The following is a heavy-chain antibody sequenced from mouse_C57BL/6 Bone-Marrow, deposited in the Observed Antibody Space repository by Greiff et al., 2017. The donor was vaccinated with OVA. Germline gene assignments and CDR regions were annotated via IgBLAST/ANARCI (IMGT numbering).Heavy chain of an antibody. CDR3: TTFRGYCYAMDY. J-gene: IGHJ4*01. Sequence: SGAELVRPGASVKLSCTASGFNIKDDYMHWVKQRPEQGLEWIGWIDPENGDTEYASKFQGKATITADTSSNTAYLQLSSLTSEDTAVYYCTTFRGYCYAMDYWGQGTSVTVSS. D-gene: IGHD2-14*01. CDR1: GFNIKDDY. V-gene: IGHV14-4*01. CDR2: IDPENGDT.